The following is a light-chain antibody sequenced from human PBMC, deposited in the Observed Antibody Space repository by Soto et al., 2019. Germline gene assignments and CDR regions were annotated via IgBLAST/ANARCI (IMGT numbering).Light chain of an antibody. Sequence: QSVLTQPASVSGSPGQSITISCTGTSSDVGGYNYVSWYQQHPGKAPKLMIYEVSNRPSGVSNRFSGSKSGNTASLTISGLQAEDEADYYCISYTSSSIDHVFGTGTKVTVL. CDR1: SSDVGGYNY. CDR3: ISYTSSSIDHV. V-gene: IGLV2-14*01. CDR2: EVS. J-gene: IGLJ1*01.